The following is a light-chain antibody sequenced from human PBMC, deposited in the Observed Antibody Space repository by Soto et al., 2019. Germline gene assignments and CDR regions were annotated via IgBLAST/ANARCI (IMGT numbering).Light chain of an antibody. J-gene: IGKJ2*01. CDR2: AAS. CDR1: QSISSY. CDR3: QQSYSTHT. Sequence: DIQMTQSPSSLSASVGDRVTITCRASQSISSYLNWYQQKPGKAPKVLIYAASSLQSGVPSRFSGSGSGTDFTLTISNLQPEDFATYYCQQSYSTHTFGQGTKLEIK. V-gene: IGKV1-39*01.